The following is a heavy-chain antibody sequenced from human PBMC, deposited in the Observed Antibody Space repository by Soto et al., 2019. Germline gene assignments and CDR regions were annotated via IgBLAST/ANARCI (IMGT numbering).Heavy chain of an antibody. D-gene: IGHD7-27*01. V-gene: IGHV5-10-1*01. J-gene: IGHJ6*02. CDR2: IDPRDTQT. CDR1: GSRFNSYS. CDR3: ASRIYGDFFAMDV. Sequence: GESLKISCTGSGSRFNSYSLRCVRQLPGKGLEWMGMIDPRDTQTFYSPSFQGHVTISADKSISAAYLQWSSLKASDTAMYFCASRIYGDFFAMDVWAQGTTVPVSS.